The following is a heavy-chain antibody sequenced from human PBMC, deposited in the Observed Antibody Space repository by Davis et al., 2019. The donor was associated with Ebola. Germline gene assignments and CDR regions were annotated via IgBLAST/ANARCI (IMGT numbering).Heavy chain of an antibody. Sequence: MPSETLSLTCAVYGGSFSGYYWSWIRQPPGKGLEWIGAINHIGSTNYNPSLKSRVTISVDTSKNQFSLKLSSVTAADTAVYSCARGRDGSAYYYGMDVWGQGTTVTVSS. V-gene: IGHV4-34*01. J-gene: IGHJ6*02. CDR3: ARGRDGSAYYYGMDV. CDR1: GGSFSGYY. CDR2: INHIGST. D-gene: IGHD3-10*01.